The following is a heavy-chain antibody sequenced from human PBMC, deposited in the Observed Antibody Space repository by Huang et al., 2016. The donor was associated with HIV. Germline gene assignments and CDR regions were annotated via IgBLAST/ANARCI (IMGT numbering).Heavy chain of an antibody. CDR1: GFTFYTYS. CDR3: ARDLPGGITGVTVGLDY. D-gene: IGHD1-20*01. V-gene: IGHV3-48*01. CDR2: TSSSDSTI. J-gene: IGHJ4*02. Sequence: EVQLVESGGGVVQPGGSLRLSCVASGFTFYTYSMNWVRQAPVKGLDWLSTTSSSDSTIAYADSVKGRFTISRDNAKNSRYLQMNSLRAEDTAVYYCARDLPGGITGVTVGLDYWGQGTLVSVSS.